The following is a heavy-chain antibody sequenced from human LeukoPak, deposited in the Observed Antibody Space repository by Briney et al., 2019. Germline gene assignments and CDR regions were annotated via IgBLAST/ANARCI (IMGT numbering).Heavy chain of an antibody. CDR3: PKDTDKGNYYFDY. J-gene: IGHJ4*02. D-gene: IGHD3-10*01. CDR1: GFTFSSYG. CDR2: IRYDGSNK. Sequence: PGGSLRLSCAASGFTFSSYGMHWVRQAPGKGLEWVAFIRYDGSNKDYADSVKGRFTISRDNSKNTLYLQMNSLRAEDTAVYYCPKDTDKGNYYFDYWGQGTLVTVSS. V-gene: IGHV3-30*02.